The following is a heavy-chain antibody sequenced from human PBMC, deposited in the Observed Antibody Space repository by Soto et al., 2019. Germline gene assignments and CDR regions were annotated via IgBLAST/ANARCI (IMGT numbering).Heavy chain of an antibody. D-gene: IGHD3-22*01. CDR3: ARHYYDSSGYYLFDY. CDR2: IYSGGST. V-gene: IGHV3-53*04. CDR1: GFTVSSNY. J-gene: IGHJ4*02. Sequence: GGSLRLSCAASGFTVSSNYMSWVRQAPGKGLEWVSVIYSGGSTYYVDSVKGRFTISRHNSKNTLYLQMNSLRAEDTAVYYCARHYYDSSGYYLFDYWGQGTLVTVSS.